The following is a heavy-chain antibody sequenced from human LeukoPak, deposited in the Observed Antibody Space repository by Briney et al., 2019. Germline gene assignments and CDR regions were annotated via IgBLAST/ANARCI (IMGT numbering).Heavy chain of an antibody. CDR2: IYSGGTT. V-gene: IGHV3-66*01. CDR3: ARREGAFDI. CDR1: GFTVSSNY. J-gene: IGHJ3*02. D-gene: IGHD1-26*01. Sequence: GPLRLSCAASGFTVSSNYMTWVRQAPGKGLEWVSIIYSGGTTYYADSVKGRFTISRDNSKNTLYLQMNSLRAEDTAVYYCARREGAFDIWGQGTMVTVSS.